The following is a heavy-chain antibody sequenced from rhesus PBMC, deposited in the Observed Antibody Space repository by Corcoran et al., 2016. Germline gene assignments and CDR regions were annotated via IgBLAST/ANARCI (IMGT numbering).Heavy chain of an antibody. J-gene: IGHJ4*01. CDR3: ARRVGSYFDY. CDR2: INPSNGNT. Sequence: QVQLVQFGAEVKKPGTSVKLSCKASGYTFTSYYINWVRQAPVLVLEWMGWINPSNGNTGYPQKFQDRVTMTRDTSTSTTYMALNSLRSEATAVYYCARRVGSYFDYWGQGVLVTVSS. V-gene: IGHV1-200*01. CDR1: GYTFTSYY. D-gene: IGHD2-21*01.